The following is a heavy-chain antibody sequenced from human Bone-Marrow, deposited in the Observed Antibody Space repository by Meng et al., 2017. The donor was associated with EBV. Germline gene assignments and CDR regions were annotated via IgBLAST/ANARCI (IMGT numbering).Heavy chain of an antibody. J-gene: IGHJ4*02. Sequence: EVQLVEAGGGLVKPGGALRLSCAASGFTFSSYSMNWVRQAPGKGLEWGSSISSSSSYIYYADSVKGRFTISRDNAKNSLYLQMNSLRAEDTAVYYCARVRAAALGGYSSFDYWGQGTLVTVSS. CDR1: GFTFSSYS. D-gene: IGHD3-22*01. CDR3: ARVRAAALGGYSSFDY. V-gene: IGHV3-21*01. CDR2: ISSSSSYI.